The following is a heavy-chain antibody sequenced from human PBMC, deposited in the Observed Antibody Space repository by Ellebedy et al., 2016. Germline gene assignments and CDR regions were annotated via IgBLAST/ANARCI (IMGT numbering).Heavy chain of an antibody. CDR1: GFTFRDYY. Sequence: GGSLRLSCAASGFTFRDYYMSWIRQAPGKGLEWVGRIKSKTDGGTTDYAAPVKGRFTISRDDSKNTLYLQMNSLKTEDTAVYYCTTESADGYNYGNWFDPWGQGTLVTVSS. D-gene: IGHD5-24*01. CDR2: IKSKTDGGTT. J-gene: IGHJ5*02. V-gene: IGHV3-15*01. CDR3: TTESADGYNYGNWFDP.